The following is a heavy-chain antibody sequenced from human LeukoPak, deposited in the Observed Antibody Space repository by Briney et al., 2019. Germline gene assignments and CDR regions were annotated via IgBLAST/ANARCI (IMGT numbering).Heavy chain of an antibody. CDR2: ISSSSSYI. Sequence: PGGSLRLSCAASGFTFSSYSMNWVRQAPGKGLEWVSSISSSSSYIYYADSVKGRFTISRDNAKNSLYLQMNSLRAEDTAVYYCARDPSVAGLFDYWGQGTLVTVSS. D-gene: IGHD6-19*01. CDR3: ARDPSVAGLFDY. CDR1: GFTFSSYS. J-gene: IGHJ4*02. V-gene: IGHV3-21*01.